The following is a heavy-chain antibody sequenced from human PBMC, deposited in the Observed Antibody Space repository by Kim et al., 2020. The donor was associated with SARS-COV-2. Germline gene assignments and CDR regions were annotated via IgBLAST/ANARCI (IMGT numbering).Heavy chain of an antibody. CDR3: GREDGVVVVGVFI. Sequence: GGSLRLSCATSGFAFHTFAMAWVRRAPGKGLEWLSVISDHSATYYLDSVGGRFTVFRKNSKKTLYLLMNNRIVADAAVYYCGREDGVVVVGVFIGGLGT. D-gene: IGHD3-3*01. V-gene: IGHV3-23*01. J-gene: IGHJ4*02. CDR2: ISDHSAT. CDR1: GFAFHTFA.